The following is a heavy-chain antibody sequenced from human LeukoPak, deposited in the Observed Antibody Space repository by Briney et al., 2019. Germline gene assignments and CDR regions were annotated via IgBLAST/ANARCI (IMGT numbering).Heavy chain of an antibody. CDR3: ARGRSEWELTAFDY. CDR2: INHSGST. Sequence: SETLSLTCAVYGGSFSGYYWSWIRQPPGKGVEWIGEINHSGSTNYNPSLKSRVTISVDTSKNQFSLKLSSVTAADAAVYYCARGRSEWELTAFDYWGQGTLVTVSS. D-gene: IGHD1-26*01. J-gene: IGHJ4*02. V-gene: IGHV4-34*01. CDR1: GGSFSGYY.